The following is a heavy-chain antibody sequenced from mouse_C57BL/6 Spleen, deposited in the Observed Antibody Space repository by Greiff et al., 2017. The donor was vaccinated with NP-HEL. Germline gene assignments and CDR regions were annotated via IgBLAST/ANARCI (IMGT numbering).Heavy chain of an antibody. Sequence: EVHLVESGGGLVQPGGSLSLSCAASGFTFTDYYMSWVRQPPGKALEWLGFIRNKANGYTTEYSASVKGRFTISRDNSQSILYLQMNALRAEDSATYYCARSPLGLAYWGQGTLVTVSA. D-gene: IGHD6-1*01. CDR3: ARSPLGLAY. J-gene: IGHJ3*01. CDR2: IRNKANGYTT. CDR1: GFTFTDYY. V-gene: IGHV7-3*01.